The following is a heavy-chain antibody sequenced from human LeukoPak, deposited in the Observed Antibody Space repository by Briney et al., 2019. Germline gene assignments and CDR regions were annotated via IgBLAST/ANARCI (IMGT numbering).Heavy chain of an antibody. J-gene: IGHJ4*02. CDR1: GYTFTSYY. Sequence: ASVKVSCKASGYTFTSYYMHWVRQAPGQGLEWMGIINPSGGSTSYAQKFQGRVTMTRDMSTSTVYMELSSLRSDDTAVYYCARDGHRMYYYESSDYRFDSWGQGTLVTVSS. V-gene: IGHV1-46*01. CDR3: ARDGHRMYYYESSDYRFDS. D-gene: IGHD3-22*01. CDR2: INPSGGST.